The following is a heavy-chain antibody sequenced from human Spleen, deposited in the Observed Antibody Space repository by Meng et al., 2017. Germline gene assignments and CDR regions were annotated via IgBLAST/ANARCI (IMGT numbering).Heavy chain of an antibody. V-gene: IGHV4-39*07. CDR2: IFHSGRT. CDR3: ARSPRYYYDASGYPNWFDT. D-gene: IGHD3-22*01. CDR1: GGSLSTSGYY. J-gene: IGHJ5*02. Sequence: QPQLQESGPGLVKPSEALSLTCSVSGGSLSTSGYYWGWIRQPPGKGLEWIGYIFHSGRTNYNPSLKSRVTISVDRTKNHFSLRLNSVTAADTAVYYCARSPRYYYDASGYPNWFDTWGQGTLVTVSS.